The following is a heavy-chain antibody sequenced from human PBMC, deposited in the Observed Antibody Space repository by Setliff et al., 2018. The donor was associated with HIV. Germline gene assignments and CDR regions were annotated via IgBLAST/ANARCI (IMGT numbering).Heavy chain of an antibody. Sequence: GESLKISCAASGFTFSNYGMHWVRQAPGKGLEWVALLWHDGSNTDYADSVRGRFTISRDNSKNTLYLQMNSLRGEDTAVYYCARYGGGNPFYYYYMDVWGKGTTVTVSS. CDR2: LWHDGSNT. CDR3: ARYGGGNPFYYYYMDV. CDR1: GFTFSNYG. V-gene: IGHV3-33*01. J-gene: IGHJ6*03. D-gene: IGHD2-15*01.